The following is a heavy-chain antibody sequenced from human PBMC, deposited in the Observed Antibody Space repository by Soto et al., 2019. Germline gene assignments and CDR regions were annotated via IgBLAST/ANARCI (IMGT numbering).Heavy chain of an antibody. V-gene: IGHV1-69*13. D-gene: IGHD3-3*01. CDR1: GGTFSSYA. CDR3: ARGSDTIFGVVIIPRDYYYGMDV. Sequence: SVKVSCKASGGTFSSYAISWVRQAPGQGLEWMGGIIPIFGTANYAQKFQGRVTITADESTSTAYMELSSLRSEDTAVHYCARGSDTIFGVVIIPRDYYYGMDVWGQGITVTVSS. J-gene: IGHJ6*02. CDR2: IIPIFGTA.